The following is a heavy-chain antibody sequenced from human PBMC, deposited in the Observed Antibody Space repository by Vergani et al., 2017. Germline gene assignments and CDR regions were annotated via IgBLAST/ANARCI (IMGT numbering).Heavy chain of an antibody. Sequence: QVQLQESGPGLVKPSQTLSLTCTVSTVSINSGDYYWSWIRLPPGKGLEWIGYIYYSGSTYYNPSLQSRLTISVDTSNNQFSLKLSSVTAADTAVYYCARDLGGYGRVDYWGQGILVTVSS. CDR2: IYYSGST. CDR1: TVSINSGDYY. V-gene: IGHV4-30-4*08. CDR3: ARDLGGYGRVDY. J-gene: IGHJ4*02. D-gene: IGHD5-12*01.